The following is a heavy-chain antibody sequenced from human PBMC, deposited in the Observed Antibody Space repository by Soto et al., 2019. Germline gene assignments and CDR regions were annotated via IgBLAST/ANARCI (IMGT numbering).Heavy chain of an antibody. V-gene: IGHV4-59*08. Sequence: SETLSLTCSVSGGYISHYYWSWIRQPPGKGLEWIGYIYYSGSTNYNPSLKSRVTISVDTSKIQFSLKLRSVTAADTAVYYCARAPTNYYGSGSYFTPWFDPWGQGILVTVSS. J-gene: IGHJ5*02. CDR1: GGYISHYY. D-gene: IGHD3-10*01. CDR3: ARAPTNYYGSGSYFTPWFDP. CDR2: IYYSGST.